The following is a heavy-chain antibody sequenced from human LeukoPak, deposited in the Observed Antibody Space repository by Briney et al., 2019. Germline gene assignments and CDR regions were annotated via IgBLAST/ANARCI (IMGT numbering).Heavy chain of an antibody. J-gene: IGHJ4*02. CDR1: RFTFSSPT. CDR2: IVAGSGYT. Sequence: SVTVSCKASRFTFSSPTVQWVRQARGQRLEWIGWIVAGSGYTNYAQKFQERVTFTGDMSTGTVYMELSSLRSEDTAVYYCAVARGLTDPLDFWGQGTLVTVSS. CDR3: AVARGLTDPLDF. D-gene: IGHD3-10*01. V-gene: IGHV1-58*01.